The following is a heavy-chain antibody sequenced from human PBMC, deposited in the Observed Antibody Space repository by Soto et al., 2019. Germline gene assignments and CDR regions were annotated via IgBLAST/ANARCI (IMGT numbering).Heavy chain of an antibody. D-gene: IGHD6-13*01. CDR2: IYSGGST. CDR3: AKGSGSSSWVWDNFDY. Sequence: GGSLRLSCAASGFTVSSNYMSWVRQAPGKGLEWVSVIYSGGSTYYADSVKGRFTISRDNSKNTLYLQMNSLRAEDTAVYYCAKGSGSSSWVWDNFDYWGQGTLVTVSS. V-gene: IGHV3-53*01. J-gene: IGHJ4*02. CDR1: GFTVSSNY.